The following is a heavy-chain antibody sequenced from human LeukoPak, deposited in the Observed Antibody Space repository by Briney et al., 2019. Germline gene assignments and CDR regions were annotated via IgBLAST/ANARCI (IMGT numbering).Heavy chain of an antibody. V-gene: IGHV3-11*04. Sequence: PGGSLRLSCAASGFTVSSNYMSWVRQAPGKGLEWVSYISSSGSLIYYADSVKGRFTISRDNAKNSLYLQMNSLRAEDTAVYYCARGRTTGTKLDFDYWGQGTRVTVSS. J-gene: IGHJ4*02. CDR3: ARGRTTGTKLDFDY. D-gene: IGHD1-1*01. CDR2: ISSSGSLI. CDR1: GFTVSSNY.